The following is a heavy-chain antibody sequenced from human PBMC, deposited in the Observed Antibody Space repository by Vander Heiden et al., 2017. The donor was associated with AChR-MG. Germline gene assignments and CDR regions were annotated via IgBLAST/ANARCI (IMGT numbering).Heavy chain of an antibody. J-gene: IGHJ4*02. CDR3: TRLGVGARG. Sequence: EVQLVESGGGLVQPGGSLKLSCAASGFTFSGSAMHWVRQASGKGLEWVGRIRSKANSYATAYAASVKGRFTISRDDSKNTAYMKMNSLKTEDTAVYYCTRLGVGARGWGQGTLVTVSS. CDR2: IRSKANSYAT. CDR1: GFTFSGSA. V-gene: IGHV3-73*02. D-gene: IGHD1-26*01.